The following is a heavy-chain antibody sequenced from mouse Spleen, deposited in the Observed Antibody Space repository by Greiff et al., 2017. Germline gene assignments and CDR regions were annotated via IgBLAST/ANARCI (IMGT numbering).Heavy chain of an antibody. V-gene: IGHV14-1*02. CDR2: IDPEDGNT. Sequence: EVQLQQSGAELVRPGALVKLSCKASGFTFTDYYMHWVKQRPEQGLEWIGLIDPEDGNTISDPKFPGKASLTVDTSSNPAYLHLSSLTCEDTADYYCAKRGKCNARDYWGQGTSVTGSS. J-gene: IGHJ4*01. D-gene: IGHD2-1*01. CDR1: GFTFTDYY. CDR3: AKRGKCNARDY.